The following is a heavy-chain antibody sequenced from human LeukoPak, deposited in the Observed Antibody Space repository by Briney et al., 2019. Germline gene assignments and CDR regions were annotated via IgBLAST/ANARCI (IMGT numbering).Heavy chain of an antibody. CDR1: GFTFRSYG. D-gene: IGHD2-15*01. Sequence: GGSLRLSCAASGFTFRSYGMQCVRQAPGKGLEWVASVTYDGSKKYYVGSVKGRCSISRDNSKNTLYLQMNSLRAEDTAVYYCAKDCKAEAHRFFDYWGQGTLVTVYS. CDR2: VTYDGSKK. V-gene: IGHV3-30*02. J-gene: IGHJ4*02. CDR3: AKDCKAEAHRFFDY.